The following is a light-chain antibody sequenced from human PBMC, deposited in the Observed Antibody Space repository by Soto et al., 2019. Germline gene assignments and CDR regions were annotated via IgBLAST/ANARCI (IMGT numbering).Light chain of an antibody. V-gene: IGKV4-1*01. CDR3: QQYYSSPWT. CDR1: RSVLYSSNNKDYKNY. CDR2: WAS. Sequence: DIVMTQSPDSLAVSLGERVTINCKSSRSVLYSSNNKDYKNYLAWYQQKAGQPPKLLVYWASTRESGVPDRFSGSGSGTDFTLTISSLQAADVAVYFCQQYYSSPWTFGQGTKVEIK. J-gene: IGKJ1*01.